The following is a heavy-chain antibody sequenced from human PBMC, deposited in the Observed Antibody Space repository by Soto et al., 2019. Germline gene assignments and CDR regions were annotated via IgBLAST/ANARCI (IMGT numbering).Heavy chain of an antibody. CDR3: ATGGRGYSSAPLFYFDY. D-gene: IGHD5-18*01. V-gene: IGHV1-69*01. CDR1: GGIFSSNA. J-gene: IGHJ4*02. CDR2: ILPIFGTT. Sequence: QVQLVQSGAEVKKPGSSVKVSCQASGGIFSSNAISWVRQAPGQGLEWMGGILPIFGTTNYAQNFQGRATITADESTSTAYMALSSLKSEDTALYYCATGGRGYSSAPLFYFDYWGQGTLVTVSS.